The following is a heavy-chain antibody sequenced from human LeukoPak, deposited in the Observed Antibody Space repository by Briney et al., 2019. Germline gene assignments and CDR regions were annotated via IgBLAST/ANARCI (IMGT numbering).Heavy chain of an antibody. V-gene: IGHV3-30*18. CDR1: GFTFSSYG. CDR2: ISYDGSNK. Sequence: GSLRLSCAASGFTFSSYGMHWVREAPGKGLEWVAVISYDGSNKYYADSVKGRFTISRDNSKNTLYLQMNSMRAEDTAVYYCEKDRSQWLAAYFDYWGQGTLVTVCS. CDR3: EKDRSQWLAAYFDY. J-gene: IGHJ4*02. D-gene: IGHD6-19*01.